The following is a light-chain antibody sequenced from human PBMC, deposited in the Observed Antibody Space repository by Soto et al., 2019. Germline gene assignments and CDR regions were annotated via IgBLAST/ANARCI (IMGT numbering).Light chain of an antibody. CDR1: QGISSY. CDR3: QQLNNFPRT. CDR2: GAS. V-gene: IGKV1-9*01. Sequence: DIQLTQSPSFLSASVGDRVTITCRASQGISSYLAWYQQRPGKAPKLLMYGASTLQSGVPSRFSGSASGTTFTLTINNLQPEDSATYYCQQLNNFPRTFGQGNKVE. J-gene: IGKJ1*01.